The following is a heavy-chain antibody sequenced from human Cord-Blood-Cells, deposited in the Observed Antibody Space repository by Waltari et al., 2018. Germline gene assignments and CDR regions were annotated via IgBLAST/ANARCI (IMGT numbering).Heavy chain of an antibody. Sequence: VQLVQSGAEVKKPGASVKVSCKAYGYTFTGYYMHWVRQAPGQGLEWMGWINPNSGGTNYAQKFQGRVTMTRDTSISTAYMELSRLRSDDTAVYYCARLEYNWNYYFDYWGQGTLVTVSS. D-gene: IGHD1-7*01. CDR3: ARLEYNWNYYFDY. CDR1: GYTFTGYY. J-gene: IGHJ4*02. CDR2: INPNSGGT. V-gene: IGHV1-2*02.